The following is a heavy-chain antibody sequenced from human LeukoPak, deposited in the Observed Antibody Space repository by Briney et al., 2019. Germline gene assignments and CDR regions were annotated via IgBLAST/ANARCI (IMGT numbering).Heavy chain of an antibody. V-gene: IGHV5-51*01. CDR3: ARRVGSSSHYYFDY. Sequence: GASLQISCKGSGYSFTSYWIGWVRQMPGKGLEWMGIIYPGDSDTRYKPSSQGQVTISADKSITTAYLQWSSLKASDTAMYYCARRVGSSSHYYFDYWGQGTLVTVSS. CDR1: GYSFTSYW. J-gene: IGHJ4*02. CDR2: IYPGDSDT. D-gene: IGHD6-13*01.